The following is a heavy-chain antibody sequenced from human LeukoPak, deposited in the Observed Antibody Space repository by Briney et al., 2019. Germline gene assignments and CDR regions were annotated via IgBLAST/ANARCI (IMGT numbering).Heavy chain of an antibody. D-gene: IGHD2-2*01. V-gene: IGHV3-48*04. Sequence: GGSLRLSCAASGFTFSSYSMNWVRQAPGKGLEWVSYISSSSSTIYYADSVKGRFTISRDNAKNSLYLQMNSLRAGDTAVYYCARSAGIVVPAAKSLGYWGQGTLVTVSS. J-gene: IGHJ4*02. CDR3: ARSAGIVVPAAKSLGY. CDR2: ISSSSSTI. CDR1: GFTFSSYS.